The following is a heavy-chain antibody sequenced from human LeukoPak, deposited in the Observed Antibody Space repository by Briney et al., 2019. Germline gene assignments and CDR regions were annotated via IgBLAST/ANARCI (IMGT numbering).Heavy chain of an antibody. J-gene: IGHJ4*02. CDR2: ISGSGGSK. CDR1: GFTFSSHA. V-gene: IGHV3-23*01. Sequence: PGGPLRLSCAASGFTFSSHAMSWVRQAPGKGLEWVSAISGSGGSKYYADSVKGRFTISRDNSKNTLYVQMNSLRAEDTATYYCAKGTTYYDILTGYGYPYYFDYWGQGTLVTVSS. CDR3: AKGTTYYDILTGYGYPYYFDY. D-gene: IGHD3-9*01.